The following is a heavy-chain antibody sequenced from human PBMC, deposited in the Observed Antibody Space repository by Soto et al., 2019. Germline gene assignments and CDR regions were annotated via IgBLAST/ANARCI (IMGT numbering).Heavy chain of an antibody. V-gene: IGHV1-18*04. CDR3: ARTGGGMAARPLEY. Sequence: QVQLVQSGGEVKKPGASVEVSCRTSGYMFTTYGMSWVRQAPGQGLEWMAWISAYNGNKKYAQRFQGRVPMTTDTSTSTVSMELRNPTSDATGTYFCARTGGGMAARPLEYWGQGTLVTVSS. D-gene: IGHD6-6*01. CDR2: ISAYNGNK. CDR1: GYMFTTYG. J-gene: IGHJ4*02.